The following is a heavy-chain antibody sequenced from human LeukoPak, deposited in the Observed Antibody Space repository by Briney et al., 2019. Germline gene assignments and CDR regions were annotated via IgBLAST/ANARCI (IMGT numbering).Heavy chain of an antibody. Sequence: GGSLRLSCAASGFTFGSYSMSWVRQAPGRGLEWVSSISGSGDNTYYADSVKGRFTISRDNSKNTLYLQMNSLRSDDTALYYCAKDQWLVLNYWGQGTLVPVSS. V-gene: IGHV3-23*01. CDR2: ISGSGDNT. CDR1: GFTFGSYS. D-gene: IGHD6-19*01. J-gene: IGHJ4*02. CDR3: AKDQWLVLNY.